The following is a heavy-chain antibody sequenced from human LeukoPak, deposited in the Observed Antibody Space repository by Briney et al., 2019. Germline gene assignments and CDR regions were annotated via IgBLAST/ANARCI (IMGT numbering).Heavy chain of an antibody. V-gene: IGHV4-34*01. CDR1: GGSFNAYY. CDR2: VNHSGST. Sequence: TSETLSLTCGVSGGSFNAYYWTWIRQPPGKGLEWIGEVNHSGSTSYNPSLKSRVTISVDTSKNQFSLRLSSVTAADAAVYYCRGWPIYYYYYLDVWDQGTTVTVSS. D-gene: IGHD6-19*01. CDR3: RGWPIYYYYYLDV. J-gene: IGHJ6*03.